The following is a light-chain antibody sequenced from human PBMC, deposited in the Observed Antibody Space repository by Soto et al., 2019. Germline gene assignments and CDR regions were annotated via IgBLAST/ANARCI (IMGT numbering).Light chain of an antibody. CDR2: DAS. Sequence: DIQMTQSPSSLSASVGDRVTITRRTSQTIDSHLSWYQQKPGKAPKLLIYDASNLQSGVPSTFSGGGSGTVFTLTIASLQPEDFATYFCHQSYSIPNTFGQGTKVDIK. V-gene: IGKV1-39*01. J-gene: IGKJ2*01. CDR1: QTIDSH. CDR3: HQSYSIPNT.